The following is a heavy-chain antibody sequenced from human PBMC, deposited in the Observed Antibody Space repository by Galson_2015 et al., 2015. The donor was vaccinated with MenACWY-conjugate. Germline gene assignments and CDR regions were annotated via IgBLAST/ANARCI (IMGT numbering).Heavy chain of an antibody. V-gene: IGHV4-34*01. J-gene: IGHJ2*01. Sequence: LTCAVYGGSFSGRYWSWIRQPPGKGLEWIGEINHSGSANYNPSLKSRVTISVDTSKNQFSLKLTSVTAADTALYFCAGGVLVTAMHSWYFDLWGRGTLVTVSS. CDR1: GGSFSGRY. D-gene: IGHD2-21*02. CDR2: INHSGSA. CDR3: AGGVLVTAMHSWYFDL.